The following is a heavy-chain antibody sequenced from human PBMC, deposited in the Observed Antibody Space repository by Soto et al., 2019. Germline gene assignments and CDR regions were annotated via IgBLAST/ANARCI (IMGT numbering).Heavy chain of an antibody. V-gene: IGHV1-69*01. CDR3: ARDGTIQMANFDF. CDR2: IIPLFGTP. D-gene: IGHD1-1*01. CDR1: GGPFSSYG. J-gene: IGHJ4*02. Sequence: QVLLMQSGAEVKKPGSSVKVSCTSSGGPFSSYGISWVRQVPGQGLEWLGGIIPLFGTPSYARKFQDRLTISADESTTTAYMELSSLTSDDTAMYFCARDGTIQMANFDFWGQGTLVTVSS.